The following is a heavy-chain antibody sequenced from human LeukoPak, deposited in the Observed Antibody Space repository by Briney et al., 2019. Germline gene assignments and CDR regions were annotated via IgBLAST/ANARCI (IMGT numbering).Heavy chain of an antibody. D-gene: IGHD6-19*01. CDR3: ARHASVSGNWPRPLHY. CDR1: GASISSSSYY. Sequence: SETLSLTCTVSGASISSSSYYWGWIRQPPGKGLEWIGNIYYTGSTYYNPSLKSRVTISVDTSKNQFSLELTSVTAADTAVYYCARHASVSGNWPRPLHYWGQGSLVTVSS. V-gene: IGHV4-39*01. J-gene: IGHJ4*02. CDR2: IYYTGST.